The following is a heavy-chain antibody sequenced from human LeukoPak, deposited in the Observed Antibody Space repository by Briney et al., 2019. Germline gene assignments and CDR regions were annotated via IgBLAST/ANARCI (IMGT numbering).Heavy chain of an antibody. CDR2: ISSSSSYI. D-gene: IGHD3-22*01. CDR3: ARDSTYYDSSGKLVYFDY. J-gene: IGHJ4*02. CDR1: GFDFSSYA. V-gene: IGHV3-21*01. Sequence: GGSLRLSCVASGFDFSSYAMTWVRQAPGKGLEWVSSISSSSSYIYYADSVKGRFTISRDNSKNTLYLQMNSLRAEDTAVYYCARDSTYYDSSGKLVYFDYWGQGTLVTVSS.